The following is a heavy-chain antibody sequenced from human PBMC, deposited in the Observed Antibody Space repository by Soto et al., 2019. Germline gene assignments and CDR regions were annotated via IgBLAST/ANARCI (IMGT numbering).Heavy chain of an antibody. CDR3: ARHYYGSGSPSYYYYYMDV. CDR2: IYPGDSDT. CDR1: GYSFSNHW. J-gene: IGHJ6*03. D-gene: IGHD3-10*01. V-gene: IGHV5-51*01. Sequence: GESLKISCKSSGYSFSNHWIGWVRQMPGKGLEWMGIIYPGDSDTRYSPSFQGQVTISADKSISTAYLQWSSLKASDTAMYYCARHYYGSGSPSYYYYYMDVWGKGTTVTVSS.